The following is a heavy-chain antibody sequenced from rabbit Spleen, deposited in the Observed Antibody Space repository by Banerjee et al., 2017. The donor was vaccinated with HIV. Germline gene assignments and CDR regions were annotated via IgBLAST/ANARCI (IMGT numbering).Heavy chain of an antibody. D-gene: IGHD8-1*01. CDR2: IYAVSSGNT. J-gene: IGHJ6*01. Sequence: QSLEESGGGLVKPGASLTLTCKASGFSFNSGYDMCWVRQAPGKGLEWIACIYAVSSGNTYSATWAKGRFTISKTSSTTVTLQMISLTAADTATYFCARDTGTSFSTYGMDLWGPGTLVTVS. CDR1: GFSFNSGYD. V-gene: IGHV1S40*01. CDR3: ARDTGTSFSTYGMDL.